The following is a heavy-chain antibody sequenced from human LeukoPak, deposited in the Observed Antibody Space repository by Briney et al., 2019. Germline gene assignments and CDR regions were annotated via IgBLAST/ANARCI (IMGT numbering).Heavy chain of an antibody. CDR2: IRSKANSYAT. V-gene: IGHV3-73*01. D-gene: IGHD5-24*01. CDR1: GFTFSGSA. CDR3: TRSESGYNQDY. J-gene: IGHJ4*02. Sequence: GGSLRLSCTASGFTFSGSAMHWVRQASGKGLEWVGRIRSKANSYATAYAASVKGRFTISRDDSKNTAHLQMNSLKTEDTAVYYCTRSESGYNQDYWGQGTLVAVSS.